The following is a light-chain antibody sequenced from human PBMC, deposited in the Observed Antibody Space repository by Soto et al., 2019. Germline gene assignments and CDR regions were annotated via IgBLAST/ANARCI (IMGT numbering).Light chain of an antibody. CDR3: QQYSSSLT. J-gene: IGKJ4*01. CDR1: QSISSTS. Sequence: EIVLTQSPGTLSLSPGERGTLSCRASQSISSTSLAWYQQKPGQAPRLLVYGASTRATGVPDRFSGSGSGTDFSLNINGREPEDSAVYFCQQYSSSLTFGGGTKVEIK. CDR2: GAS. V-gene: IGKV3-20*01.